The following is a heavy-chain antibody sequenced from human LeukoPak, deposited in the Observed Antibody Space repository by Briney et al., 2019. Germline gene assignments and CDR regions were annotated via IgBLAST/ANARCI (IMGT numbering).Heavy chain of an antibody. Sequence: ASETLSLTCTVSGGSVSSGSYYWSWIRQPPGKGLEWIGYIYYSGNTNYNPSLKSRVTISVDTSKNQFSLKLSSVTAADTAVYYCARVKKGNWKFQPHFDYWGQGTLVTVSS. D-gene: IGHD1-20*01. CDR3: ARVKKGNWKFQPHFDY. J-gene: IGHJ4*02. CDR2: IYYSGNT. CDR1: GGSVSSGSYY. V-gene: IGHV4-61*01.